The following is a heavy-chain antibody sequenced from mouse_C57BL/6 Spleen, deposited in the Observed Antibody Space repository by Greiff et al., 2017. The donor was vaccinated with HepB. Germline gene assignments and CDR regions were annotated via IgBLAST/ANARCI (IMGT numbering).Heavy chain of an antibody. CDR1: GYAFSSSW. D-gene: IGHD1-1*01. J-gene: IGHJ4*01. CDR2: IYPGDGDT. Sequence: SGPELVKPGASVKISCKASGYAFSSSWMNWVKQRPGKGLEWIGRIYPGDGDTNYNGKFKGKATLTADKSSSTAYMQLSSLTSEDSAVYFCAFTTVVERYAMDYWGQGTSVTVSS. V-gene: IGHV1-82*01. CDR3: AFTTVVERYAMDY.